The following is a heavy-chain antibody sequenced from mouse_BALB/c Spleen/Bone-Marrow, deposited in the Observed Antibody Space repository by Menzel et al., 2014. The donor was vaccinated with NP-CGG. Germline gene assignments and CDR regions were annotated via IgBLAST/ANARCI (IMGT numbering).Heavy chain of an antibody. CDR2: ISGGGSYT. V-gene: IGHV5-9-2*01. Sequence: EVKLMDSGGGLVKPGGSLKLSCAASGFTFSSYGMSWVRQTPEKRLEWVATISGGGSYTYYPDSVKGRFTISRDNAKNNLYLQMSSLRSEDTALYYCARQNGNYGYYYAMDYWGQGTSVTVSS. CDR3: ARQNGNYGYYYAMDY. J-gene: IGHJ4*01. D-gene: IGHD2-1*01. CDR1: GFTFSSYG.